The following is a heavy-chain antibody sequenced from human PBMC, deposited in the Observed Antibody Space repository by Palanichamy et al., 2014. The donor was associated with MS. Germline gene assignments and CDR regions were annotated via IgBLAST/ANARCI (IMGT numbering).Heavy chain of an antibody. J-gene: IGHJ4*02. CDR3: ARDRRMDMLQGISFFHY. CDR1: EFTFREYS. Sequence: QVQLVESGGGLVKPGGSLRLSCVASEFTFREYSMSWIRQAPGKGLEWVSTIAHSGVSVSYADSVRGRFTVSRDNAKNSLFLQLSSLRAEDTAVYYCARDRRMDMLQGISFFHYWGQGALVTVSS. V-gene: IGHV3-11*01. CDR2: IAHSGVSV. D-gene: IGHD3-16*01.